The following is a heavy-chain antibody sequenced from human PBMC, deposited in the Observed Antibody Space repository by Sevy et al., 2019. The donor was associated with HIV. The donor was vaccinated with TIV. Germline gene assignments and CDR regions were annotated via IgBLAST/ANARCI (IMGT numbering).Heavy chain of an antibody. CDR2: ISSSSNYI. Sequence: GGSLRLSCAASGFTFRSYNMNWVRQAPGKGLEWVSSISSSSNYINYADSGKGRFTISRENAMNSLYLQMNTLRAEDTAVEYCARAVAYCSGGTCFPGYYYGMDVWGQGTTVTVSS. CDR1: GFTFRSYN. V-gene: IGHV3-21*04. CDR3: ARAVAYCSGGTCFPGYYYGMDV. J-gene: IGHJ6*02. D-gene: IGHD2-15*01.